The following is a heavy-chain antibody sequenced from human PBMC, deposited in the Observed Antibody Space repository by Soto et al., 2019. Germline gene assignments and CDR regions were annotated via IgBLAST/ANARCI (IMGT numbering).Heavy chain of an antibody. CDR1: GYTSTNYY. V-gene: IGHV1-46*01. CDR3: VRVWLLLNDRPDQYYGLDV. J-gene: IGHJ6*02. CDR2: IHPIVGST. D-gene: IGHD5-12*01. Sequence: QVQLVQSGAEVKKPGASVKVSCRASGYTSTNYYMHWVRQAPGQGLEWMGIIHPIVGSTSYAKKFKGRVTLTRDTSTSTVYMELTSLRSDDTAVYYCVRVWLLLNDRPDQYYGLDVWGQGTTVIVSS.